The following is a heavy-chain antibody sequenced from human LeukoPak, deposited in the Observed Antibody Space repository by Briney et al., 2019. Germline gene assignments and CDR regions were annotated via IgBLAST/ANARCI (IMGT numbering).Heavy chain of an antibody. CDR1: GFTVSSNY. CDR2: IYSGGST. J-gene: IGHJ4*02. V-gene: IGHV3-53*01. Sequence: GGSLRLSCAASGFTVSSNYMSWVRQAPGKGLEWVSVIYSGGSTYYADSVKGRFTISRDNSKNTLYLQMNSLRAEDTAVYYCARGETYYDFWSGYYREYYFDYWGQGALVTVSS. D-gene: IGHD3-3*01. CDR3: ARGETYYDFWSGYYREYYFDY.